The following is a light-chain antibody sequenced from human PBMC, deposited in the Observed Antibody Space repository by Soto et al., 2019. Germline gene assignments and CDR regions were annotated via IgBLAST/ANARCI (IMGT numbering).Light chain of an antibody. J-gene: IGKJ2*01. Sequence: EIVLTQSPGTLSLSPGERATLSCRASQSVSSRYLAWYQQKPGQAPRLLIYGASNRATGSPDRFSGSGSGTDFPLTITKLEPENFAVYFCQQYNNSPEYTFGQGTQLEIK. CDR1: QSVSSRY. CDR2: GAS. V-gene: IGKV3-20*01. CDR3: QQYNNSPEYT.